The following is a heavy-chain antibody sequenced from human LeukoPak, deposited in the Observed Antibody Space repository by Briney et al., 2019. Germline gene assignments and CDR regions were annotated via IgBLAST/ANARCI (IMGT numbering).Heavy chain of an antibody. D-gene: IGHD6-6*01. J-gene: IGHJ4*02. Sequence: SETLSLTCAVYGGSFSGYYWSWIRQPPGKGLEWFGEINHSGSTNYNPSLKSRVTISVDTSKNQFSLKLSSVTAADTAVYYCASPIGGSSSTPDDYWGQGTLVTVSS. CDR3: ASPIGGSSSTPDDY. V-gene: IGHV4-34*01. CDR1: GGSFSGYY. CDR2: INHSGST.